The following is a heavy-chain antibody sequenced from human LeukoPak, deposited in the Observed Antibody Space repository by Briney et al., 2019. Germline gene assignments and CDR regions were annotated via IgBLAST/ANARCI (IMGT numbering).Heavy chain of an antibody. CDR2: IYYSGST. J-gene: IGHJ3*02. Sequence: SETLSLTCTVSGGSISSYYWSWIRQPPGKGLEWIGYIYYSGSTNYNPSLKSRVTISVDTSKNQFSLKLSSVTAADTAVYYCAGGGLRLRALDIWGQGTMVTVSS. CDR3: AGGGLRLRALDI. CDR1: GGSISSYY. V-gene: IGHV4-59*01. D-gene: IGHD3-16*01.